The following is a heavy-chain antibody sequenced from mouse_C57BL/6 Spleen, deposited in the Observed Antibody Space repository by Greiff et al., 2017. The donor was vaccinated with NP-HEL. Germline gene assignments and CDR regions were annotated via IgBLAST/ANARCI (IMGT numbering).Heavy chain of an antibody. J-gene: IGHJ3*01. Sequence: VNVVESGPGLVAPSQSLSITCTVSGFSLTSYGVSWVRQPPGKGLEWLGVIWGDGSTNYHSALISRLSISKDNSKSQVVLKLNSRQTDDTATYYCAKGGAAQATGFAYWGQGTLVTVSA. CDR1: GFSLTSYG. CDR3: AKGGAAQATGFAY. D-gene: IGHD3-2*02. V-gene: IGHV2-3*01. CDR2: IWGDGST.